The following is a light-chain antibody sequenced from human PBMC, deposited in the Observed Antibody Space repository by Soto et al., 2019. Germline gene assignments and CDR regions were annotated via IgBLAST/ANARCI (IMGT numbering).Light chain of an antibody. J-gene: IGKJ4*01. CDR1: QSVGSY. CDR2: DAS. CDR3: QQRSDWPST. V-gene: IGKV3-11*01. Sequence: EIVLTHSPVTLSLSPGERATLSCRASQSVGSYFAWYQQKPGQAPRLLIYDASSRATGIPARFSGSGSGTDFTLTISRLEPEDFAVYYCQQRSDWPSTFGGGTRVEIK.